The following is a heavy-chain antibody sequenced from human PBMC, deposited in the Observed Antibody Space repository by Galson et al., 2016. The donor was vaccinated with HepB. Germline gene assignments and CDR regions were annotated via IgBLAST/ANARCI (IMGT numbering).Heavy chain of an antibody. CDR1: GFTFDNYP. CDR2: ISYDGCNK. Sequence: SLRLSCAASGFTFDNYPMHWVRQAPGKGLEWVALISYDGCNKYYADSVKGRFTISRDNSKNTLYLQMNSLRAEDTAVYYCAKRSIAAAGPHYYYMDVWGKGTTVTVSS. D-gene: IGHD6-13*01. J-gene: IGHJ6*03. V-gene: IGHV3-30*18. CDR3: AKRSIAAAGPHYYYMDV.